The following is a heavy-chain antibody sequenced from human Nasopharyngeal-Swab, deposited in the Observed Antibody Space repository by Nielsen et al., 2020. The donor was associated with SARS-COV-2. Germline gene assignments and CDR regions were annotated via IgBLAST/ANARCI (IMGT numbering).Heavy chain of an antibody. J-gene: IGHJ3*02. D-gene: IGHD2-2*01. V-gene: IGHV4-34*01. CDR1: GGSFSGYY. CDR3: ARDDQYCSSTSCYAFDI. CDR2: INHSGST. Sequence: SETLSLTCAVYGGSFSGYYWSWIRQPPGKGLEWIGEINHSGSTNYNPSLKSRVIISVDTSKNQFSLKLSSVTAADTAVYYCARDDQYCSSTSCYAFDIWGQGTMVTVSS.